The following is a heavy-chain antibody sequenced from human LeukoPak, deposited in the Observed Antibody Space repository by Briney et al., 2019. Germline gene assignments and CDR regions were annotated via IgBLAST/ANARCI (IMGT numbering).Heavy chain of an antibody. CDR1: GGSISSSSYY. CDR2: IHYSGST. J-gene: IGHJ6*03. V-gene: IGHV4-39*01. CDR3: ARSVRYYCYMDV. Sequence: SETLSLTCTVSGGSISSSSYYWGWIRQPPGKGLEWIGSIHYSGSTYYNPSLKSRVTISIDTSKDQFFLKLTSVTAADTAVYYCARSVRYYCYMDVWGKGTTVTVSS.